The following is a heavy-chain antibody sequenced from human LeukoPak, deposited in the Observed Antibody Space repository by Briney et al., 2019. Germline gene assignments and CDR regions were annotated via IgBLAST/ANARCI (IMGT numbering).Heavy chain of an antibody. Sequence: SETLSLTCTVSGGSITSSSYYWSWIRQPPGKGLEWIGEINHSGSTNYNPSLKSRVTISVDTSKNQFSLKLSSVTAADTAVYYCARGTTGPSINWFDPWGQGTLVTASS. D-gene: IGHD1-1*01. CDR1: GGSITSSSYY. CDR3: ARGTTGPSINWFDP. J-gene: IGHJ5*02. V-gene: IGHV4-39*07. CDR2: INHSGST.